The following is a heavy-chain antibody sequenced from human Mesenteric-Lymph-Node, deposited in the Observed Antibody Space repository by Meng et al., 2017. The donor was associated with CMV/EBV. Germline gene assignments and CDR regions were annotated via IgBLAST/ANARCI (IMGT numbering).Heavy chain of an antibody. CDR3: ARDGEYSSSWWKYFDH. D-gene: IGHD6-13*01. V-gene: IGHV3-30-3*01. Sequence: GESLKISCAASGFSFSSHAIHWVRQAPGKGLEWVALISYDGNNKYNADSVKGRFTISRVSLQMNSLRPEDTAVYYCARDGEYSSSWWKYFDHWGQGTLVTVSS. CDR1: GFSFSSHA. CDR2: ISYDGNNK. J-gene: IGHJ4*02.